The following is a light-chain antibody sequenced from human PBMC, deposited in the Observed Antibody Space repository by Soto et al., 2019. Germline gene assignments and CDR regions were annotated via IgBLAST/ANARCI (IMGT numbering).Light chain of an antibody. CDR1: QSVRSRY. J-gene: IGKJ4*01. CDR2: DAA. CDR3: QQYGRSVS. V-gene: IGKV3-20*01. Sequence: DIVLTQSPGTLSLSPGERATLSCRASQSVRSRYLAWYQQKAGQAPRLLIYDAARRATGIPDRFSGSGSGTDFTLTISRLEPEDFAVYYWQQYGRSVSFGGGTMVEIK.